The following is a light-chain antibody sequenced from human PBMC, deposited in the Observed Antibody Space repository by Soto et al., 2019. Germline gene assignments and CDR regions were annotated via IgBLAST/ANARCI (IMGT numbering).Light chain of an antibody. CDR3: LQHNSYPWT. CDR1: RSISDW. CDR2: AAS. Sequence: DIQMTQSPSSLSPSVGHRVSITCRASRSISDWLAWYQQKPGKAPKRLIYAASSWQSGVPSRFSGSGSGTEFTLTISSLQPEDFATYYCLQHNSYPWTFGQGTKVDIK. V-gene: IGKV1-5*01. J-gene: IGKJ1*01.